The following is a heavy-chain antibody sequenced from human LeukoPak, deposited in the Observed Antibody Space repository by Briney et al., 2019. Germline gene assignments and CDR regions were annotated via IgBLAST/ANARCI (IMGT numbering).Heavy chain of an antibody. CDR2: ISSSSSTI. V-gene: IGHV3-48*04. D-gene: IGHD3-10*02. J-gene: IGHJ6*04. Sequence: GGSLRLSCAASRFTFSSYSMNWVRQTPGKGLEWVSYISSSSSTIYYADSVKGRFTISRDNAKNSLYLQMNSLRAEDTAVYYCAELGITMIGGVWGKGTTVTISS. CDR1: RFTFSSYS. CDR3: AELGITMIGGV.